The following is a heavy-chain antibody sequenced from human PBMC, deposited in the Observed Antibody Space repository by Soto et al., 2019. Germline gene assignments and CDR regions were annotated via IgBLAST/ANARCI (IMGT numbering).Heavy chain of an antibody. CDR2: INTGKGNT. CDR1: GYTLTSYA. D-gene: IGHD4-17*01. J-gene: IGHJ4*02. V-gene: IGHV1-3*04. Sequence: QVQLVQSGAEVMKPGASVKVSCKASGYTLTSYAMHWVRQAPGQRLEWMGWINTGKGNTKYLQKFQGRVTITRDTSARTAYMELSSLRSEDTAIYYCARGRSAVTTFYFDYWGQGTLVTVSS. CDR3: ARGRSAVTTFYFDY.